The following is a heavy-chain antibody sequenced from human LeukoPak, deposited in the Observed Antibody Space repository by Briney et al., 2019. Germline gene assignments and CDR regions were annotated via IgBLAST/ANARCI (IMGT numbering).Heavy chain of an antibody. CDR3: ARLNSSSWAYYYYYMDV. V-gene: IGHV1-18*01. D-gene: IGHD6-13*01. J-gene: IGHJ6*03. CDR1: GYTFTSYV. CDR2: ISAYNGNT. Sequence: ASVKVSCKASGYTFTSYVISWVRQAPGQGLEWMGWISAYNGNTNYAQKLQGRVTMTTDTSTSTAYMELRSLRSDDTAVYYCARLNSSSWAYYYYYMDVWGKGTTVTVSS.